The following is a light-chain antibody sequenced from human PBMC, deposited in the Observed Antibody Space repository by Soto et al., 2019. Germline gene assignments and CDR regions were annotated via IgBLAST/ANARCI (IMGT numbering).Light chain of an antibody. CDR1: SGDIGSYNR. CDR2: EVT. CDR3: SSYTNINTRACV. V-gene: IGLV2-14*01. J-gene: IGLJ1*01. Sequence: QSALTQPASVSGSPGQSITISCTGTSGDIGSYNRVSWYQQHPGKAPKLIIDEVTDQPSGVSNRFSGSKSGNTAALTISGLQAEDEAEYYCSSYTNINTRACVFGTGTKLTVL.